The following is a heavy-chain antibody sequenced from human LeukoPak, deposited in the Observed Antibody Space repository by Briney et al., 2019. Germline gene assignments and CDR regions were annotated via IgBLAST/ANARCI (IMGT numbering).Heavy chain of an antibody. CDR3: ARDPRSGWFDP. CDR1: GGSISSYY. Sequence: SETLSLTCTVSGGSISSYYWSWIRQPPGKGLEWIGYIYYSGSTNYNPSLKSRVTISVDTSKNQFSLKRSSVTAADTAVYYCARDPRSGWFDPWGQGTLVTVSS. CDR2: IYYSGST. D-gene: IGHD3-3*01. V-gene: IGHV4-59*01. J-gene: IGHJ5*02.